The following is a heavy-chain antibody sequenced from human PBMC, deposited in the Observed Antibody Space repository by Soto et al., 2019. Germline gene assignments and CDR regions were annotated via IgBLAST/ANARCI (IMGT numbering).Heavy chain of an antibody. CDR2: INHSGST. J-gene: IGHJ4*02. CDR1: GGSFSGYY. D-gene: IGHD4-17*01. Sequence: SETLSLTCAVYGGSFSGYYWSWICQPQGKGLEWIGEINHSGSTNYNPSLKSRVTISVDTSKNQFSLKLSSVTAADTAVYFCARSNRLPDYWGQGTLVTVSS. V-gene: IGHV4-34*01. CDR3: ARSNRLPDY.